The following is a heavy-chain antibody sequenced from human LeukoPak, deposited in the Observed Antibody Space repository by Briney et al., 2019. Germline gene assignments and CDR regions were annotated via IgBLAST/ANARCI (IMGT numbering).Heavy chain of an antibody. D-gene: IGHD1-1*01. Sequence: GGSLRLSCAASGFTFSSYAMSWVRQAPGKGLEWFSAISGSGGSTYYADSVKGRFTISRDNSKNTLYLQMNSLRAEDTAVYYCAKDLLNEEAHDYWGQGTLVTVSS. V-gene: IGHV3-23*01. CDR3: AKDLLNEEAHDY. CDR2: ISGSGGST. CDR1: GFTFSSYA. J-gene: IGHJ4*02.